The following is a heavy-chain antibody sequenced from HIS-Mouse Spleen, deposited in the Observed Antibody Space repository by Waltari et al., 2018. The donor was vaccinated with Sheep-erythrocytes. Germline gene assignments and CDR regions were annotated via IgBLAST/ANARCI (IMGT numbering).Heavy chain of an antibody. CDR3: AKVRTVNYWYFDL. CDR1: GFTFSSYG. Sequence: QVQLVDSGGGVVQPGRSLRLSCAASGFTFSSYGMHWVRQAPGKGLGWVAVISYDGSNKYYADSVKGRFTISRDNSKNTLYLQMNSLRAEDTAVYYCAKVRTVNYWYFDLWGRGTLVTVSS. J-gene: IGHJ2*01. V-gene: IGHV3-30*18. CDR2: ISYDGSNK. D-gene: IGHD1-1*01.